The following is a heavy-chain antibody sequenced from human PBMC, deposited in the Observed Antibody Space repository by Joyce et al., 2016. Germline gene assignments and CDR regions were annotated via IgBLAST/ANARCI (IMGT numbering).Heavy chain of an antibody. J-gene: IGHJ6*02. Sequence: EVQLVESGGGLVQPGESLRLSCAASGFTFTDYQMNWVRQAPGKGPVWVPRIDSDVGVRTYADSVKCRFTISRDNAKNTLYLEANGLGAEDAAIYYCARDRFGTSSPRNYYGMDVWGQGITVTVS. CDR1: GFTFTDYQ. CDR3: ARDRFGTSSPRNYYGMDV. D-gene: IGHD3-3*01. CDR2: IDSDVGVR. V-gene: IGHV3-74*01.